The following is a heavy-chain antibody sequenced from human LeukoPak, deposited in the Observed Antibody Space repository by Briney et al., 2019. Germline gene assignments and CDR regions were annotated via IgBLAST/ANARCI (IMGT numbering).Heavy chain of an antibody. CDR3: ARSSSGVYIQ. D-gene: IGHD2-15*01. J-gene: IGHJ4*02. CDR1: GFTFSSYW. V-gene: IGHV3-7*03. CDR2: IKQDGSQK. Sequence: GGSLRLSCAASGFTFSSYWMSWVRQAPGKGLEWVANIKQDGSQKYYVDSVKGRFSISRDNAKNSLYVQMNSLRADDSAVYYCARSSSGVYIQWGQGTLDTVSS.